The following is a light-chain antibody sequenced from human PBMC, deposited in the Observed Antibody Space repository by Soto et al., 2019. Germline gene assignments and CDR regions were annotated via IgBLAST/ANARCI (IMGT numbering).Light chain of an antibody. J-gene: IGKJ1*01. Sequence: EIVLTQSPGTLSLSPGERATLSCRASQSVSSSYLAWYQQKPGQAPRLLIYGASSRATGIPDRFSGSGSGTDFTRTISGLEPEDFAVYYCQQYGSAFGQGTKVDIK. V-gene: IGKV3-20*01. CDR3: QQYGSA. CDR2: GAS. CDR1: QSVSSSY.